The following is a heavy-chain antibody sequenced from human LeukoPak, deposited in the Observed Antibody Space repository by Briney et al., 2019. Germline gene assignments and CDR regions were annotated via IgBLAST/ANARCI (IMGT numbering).Heavy chain of an antibody. D-gene: IGHD3-10*01. CDR1: GYTFTSYN. V-gene: IGHV1-46*01. CDR2: IYPSGGRT. Sequence: GASVTVSFKASGYTFTSYNMHWVRQAPGQGLEWMGIIYPSGGRTNYAQKFQGRVTMTRDTSTSTVYMDLSSLRSEDTAVYYCARDGPGIDYWGQGTLVTVSS. CDR3: ARDGPGIDY. J-gene: IGHJ4*02.